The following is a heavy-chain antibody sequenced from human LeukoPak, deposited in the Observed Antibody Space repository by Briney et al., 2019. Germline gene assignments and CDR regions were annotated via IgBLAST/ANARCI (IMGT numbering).Heavy chain of an antibody. J-gene: IGHJ3*02. CDR1: DYSISTNYY. Sequence: SETLSLTCDVSDYSISTNYYWGCIRQPPGKGLEWIGNIYHSGTTYYNPSLRSRVTISVDTSKTQFSLKLSSVTAADTAVYYCARPSLPGNLGAFDIWGQGTMVTVSS. D-gene: IGHD7-27*01. V-gene: IGHV4-38-2*01. CDR2: IYHSGTT. CDR3: ARPSLPGNLGAFDI.